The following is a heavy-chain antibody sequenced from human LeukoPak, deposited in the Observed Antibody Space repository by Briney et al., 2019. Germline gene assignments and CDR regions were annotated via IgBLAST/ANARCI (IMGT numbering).Heavy chain of an antibody. Sequence: ASVKVSCKASGYTFTSYAMNWVRQAPGQGLEWMGWISTNTGNPTYAQGFTGRFVFSLDTSVSTAYLQISSLKAEDTAVYYCASEAHDYGGNSLDYWGQGTLVTVSS. D-gene: IGHD4-23*01. CDR1: GYTFTSYA. CDR3: ASEAHDYGGNSLDY. V-gene: IGHV7-4-1*02. CDR2: ISTNTGNP. J-gene: IGHJ4*02.